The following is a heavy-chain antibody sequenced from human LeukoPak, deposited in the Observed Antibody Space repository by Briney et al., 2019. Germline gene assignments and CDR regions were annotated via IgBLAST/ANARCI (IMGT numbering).Heavy chain of an antibody. CDR2: IYYSGST. J-gene: IGHJ3*02. CDR3: ARAPGAFDI. CDR1: GGSISSSSYY. V-gene: IGHV4-39*01. Sequence: SETLSLTCTVSGGSISSSSYYWGWIRQPPGKGLEWIGSIYYSGSTYYNPSLKSRVTISVDTSKNQFSLKLSSVTAADTAVYYCARAPGAFDIWGQGTMVTVSS.